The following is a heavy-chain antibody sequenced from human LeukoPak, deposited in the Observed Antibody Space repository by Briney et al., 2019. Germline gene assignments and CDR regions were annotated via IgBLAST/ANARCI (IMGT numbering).Heavy chain of an antibody. CDR2: ISSSSSYI. Sequence: PGGSLRLSCAASGFTFTNYGMNWVRQAPGKGLEWVSSISSSSSYIYYADSVKGRFTISRDNSKNTLYLQMNSLRAEDTAVYYCARRAGAYSHPYDYWGQGTLVTVSS. J-gene: IGHJ4*02. D-gene: IGHD4-17*01. V-gene: IGHV3-21*04. CDR3: ARRAGAYSHPYDY. CDR1: GFTFTNYG.